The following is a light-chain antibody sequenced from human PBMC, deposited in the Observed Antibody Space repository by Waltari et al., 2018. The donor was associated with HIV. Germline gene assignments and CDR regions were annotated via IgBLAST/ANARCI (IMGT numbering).Light chain of an antibody. Sequence: QSALTQPPSASGSLGQSVTISCTGSSSDIGAYDFVSGFQQHPHNAPKPLLYEVTQRPSVVPDRFAVSRSGSTAFLSVSGLQPDYTAAYFCSSYGDNGRVLFGGGTNVTVL. CDR2: EVT. V-gene: IGLV2-8*01. CDR1: SSDIGAYDF. J-gene: IGLJ2*01. CDR3: SSYGDNGRVL.